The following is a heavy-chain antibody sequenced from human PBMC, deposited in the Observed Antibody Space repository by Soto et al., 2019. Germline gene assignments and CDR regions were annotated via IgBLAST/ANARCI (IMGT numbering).Heavy chain of an antibody. CDR1: GFSLSTSGVG. CDR2: IYWNDDK. V-gene: IGHV2-5*01. D-gene: IGHD6-19*01. J-gene: IGHJ4*02. Sequence: GSGPTLVNPTQTLTLTCTFSGFSLSTSGVGVGWIRQPPGKALEWLALIYWNDDKRYRPSLKSRLTITKDTSKNQVVLTMTNMDPVDTATYYCAHGPRSRYSSGWYDYWGQGTLVTVSS. CDR3: AHGPRSRYSSGWYDY.